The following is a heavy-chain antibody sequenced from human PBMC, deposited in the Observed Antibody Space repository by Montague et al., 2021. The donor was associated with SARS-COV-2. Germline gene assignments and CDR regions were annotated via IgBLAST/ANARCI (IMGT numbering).Heavy chain of an antibody. D-gene: IGHD3-3*01. J-gene: IGHJ3*01. V-gene: IGHV4-34*01. CDR2: INHPGSA. Sequence: SETLSLTCAVYSGSFSVFYWTWIRQSPGKGLEWIGEINHPGSATYNPSLKARVTLSIDTSKNQFSLKLQSVTPADTAMYYCARGQVTFSGVLMLFSAAGHLDAWGQGTSVIVSS. CDR1: SGSFSVFY. CDR3: ARGQVTFSGVLMLFSAAGHLDA.